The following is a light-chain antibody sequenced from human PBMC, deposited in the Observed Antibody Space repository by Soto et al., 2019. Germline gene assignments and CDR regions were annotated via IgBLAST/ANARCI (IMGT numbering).Light chain of an antibody. CDR1: HTIGNNF. CDR2: GAS. Sequence: VLTQSPGTLSLSPGQRATLSCRASHTIGNNFLAWYQKKPGQAPRLLIYGASIRATGVPERFSGSGSGGDFTLTINRLEPEDSAVYYCQQYGSSPATFGQGTKVAIK. V-gene: IGKV3-20*01. CDR3: QQYGSSPAT. J-gene: IGKJ1*01.